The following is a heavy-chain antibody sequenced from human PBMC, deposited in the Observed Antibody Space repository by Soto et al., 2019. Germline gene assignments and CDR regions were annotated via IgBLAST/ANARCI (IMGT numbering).Heavy chain of an antibody. J-gene: IGHJ6*02. CDR1: GYTFSRYG. CDR3: AKNGQPPYYYYGMDV. V-gene: IGHV1-18*01. CDR2: ISGYNGDT. D-gene: IGHD2-8*01. Sequence: QGQLVQSGPEVKKPGASVNVSCKASGYTFSRYGISWVRQAPGQGLEWMGWISGYNGDTIYAQKVQGRVTMTIDTSTYTAYMELRSLTSDDTAIYYCAKNGQPPYYYYGMDVWGQGTTVTVSS.